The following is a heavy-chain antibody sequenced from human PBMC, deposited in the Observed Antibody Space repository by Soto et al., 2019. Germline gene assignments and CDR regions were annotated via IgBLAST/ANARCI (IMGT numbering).Heavy chain of an antibody. CDR1: GGSISRSNW. CDR2: IDHSGST. D-gene: IGHD3-16*01. J-gene: IGHJ6*02. V-gene: IGHV4-4*02. Sequence: QVQLQESGPGLVKPSETLSLTCVVSGGSISRSNWWGWVRQAPAKGLEWIGEIDHSGSTNYKSSLKSRATISVDNSKNQFSLSLTSVTAADTAIYYCARSIRGGYTYYYYGMDVWGQGTTVTVSS. CDR3: ARSIRGGYTYYYYGMDV.